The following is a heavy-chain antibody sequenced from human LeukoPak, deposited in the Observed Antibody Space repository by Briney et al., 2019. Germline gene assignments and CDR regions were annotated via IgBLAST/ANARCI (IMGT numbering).Heavy chain of an antibody. Sequence: ASVKVSCRASGYXFTFYYIHWVRQAPGQGLEWLGWINPNSGGTNYAQKFQGRVTMTRDTSITTAYMELSRLRSDDTAMYYCARTWGLASCAGDCLHDAFDIWGQGTMVTVSS. V-gene: IGHV1-2*02. CDR2: INPNSGGT. J-gene: IGHJ3*02. CDR3: ARTWGLASCAGDCLHDAFDI. CDR1: GYXFTFYY. D-gene: IGHD2-21*02.